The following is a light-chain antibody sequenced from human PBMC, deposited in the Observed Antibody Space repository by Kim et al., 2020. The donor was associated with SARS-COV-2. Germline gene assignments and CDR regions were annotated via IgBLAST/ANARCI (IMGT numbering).Light chain of an antibody. V-gene: IGKV1-5*03. CDR1: QSISSW. J-gene: IGKJ4*01. CDR3: QQYNSSPLT. CDR2: KAS. Sequence: DIQMTQSPSTLSASVGDRVTITCRASQSISSWLAWYQQKPGKAPDLLIYKASSLESGVPSRFSGSGSGTEFSLTISSLQPDDFATYYCQQYNSSPLTFGGGTKLEIK.